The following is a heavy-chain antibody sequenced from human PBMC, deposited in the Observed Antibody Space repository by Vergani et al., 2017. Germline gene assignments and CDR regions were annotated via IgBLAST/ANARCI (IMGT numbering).Heavy chain of an antibody. J-gene: IGHJ4*02. D-gene: IGHD3-10*01. CDR2: ISGSGGST. V-gene: IGHV3-23*01. CDR3: AKGTNYGSGSLDY. CDR1: GFTFSSYA. Sequence: EVQLLESGGGLVQPGGSPRLSCAASGFTFSSYAMSWVRQAPGKGLEWVSAISGSGGSTYYADSVKGRFTISRDNSKNTLYLQMNSLRAEDTAVYYCAKGTNYGSGSLDYWGQGTLVTVSS.